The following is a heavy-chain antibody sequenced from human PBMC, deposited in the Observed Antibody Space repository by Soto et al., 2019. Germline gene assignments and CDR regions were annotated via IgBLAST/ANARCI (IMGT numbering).Heavy chain of an antibody. D-gene: IGHD3-10*01. CDR2: ISYDGSDK. CDR1: GFTFSSYA. J-gene: IGHJ4*02. V-gene: IGHV3-30-3*01. Sequence: PGGSLRLSCAASGFTFSSYAMHWVRQAPGKGLEWMAIISYDGSDKYYADSVKGRFTISRDNSKNTLYLQMISLRAEDTAVYYCAKESDVVRGVSDYWGQGTVVTVSS. CDR3: AKESDVVRGVSDY.